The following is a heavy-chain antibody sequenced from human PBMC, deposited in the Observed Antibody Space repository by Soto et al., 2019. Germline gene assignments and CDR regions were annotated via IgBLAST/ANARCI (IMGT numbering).Heavy chain of an antibody. Sequence: QVQLVQSGAEVRGAGAAVRVSCKTSGYIFTDHLIHWVRQSPGQGLQWVGWVHPDSGGTNVAQAFQDRVTMTADTSITTAYMDLARLRPDDTAIFYCARGAQGFFPVSGIYFYFDHWGQGTPVTVSS. D-gene: IGHD3-22*01. CDR1: GYIFTDHL. CDR2: VHPDSGGT. CDR3: ARGAQGFFPVSGIYFYFDH. V-gene: IGHV1-2*02. J-gene: IGHJ4*02.